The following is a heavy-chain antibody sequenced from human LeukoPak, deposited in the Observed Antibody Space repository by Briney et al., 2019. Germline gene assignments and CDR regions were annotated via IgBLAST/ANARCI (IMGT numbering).Heavy chain of an antibody. CDR3: ARERGTTMIVPTDAFDI. D-gene: IGHD3-22*01. CDR2: IIPIFGTA. J-gene: IGHJ3*02. CDR1: GGTFSSYA. Sequence: ASVKVSCKASGGTFSSYAFSWVRQAPGQGLEWMGRIIPIFGTANYAQKFQGRVTITTGESTSTAYMELSSLRSEDTAVYYCARERGTTMIVPTDAFDIWGQGTMVTVSS. V-gene: IGHV1-69*05.